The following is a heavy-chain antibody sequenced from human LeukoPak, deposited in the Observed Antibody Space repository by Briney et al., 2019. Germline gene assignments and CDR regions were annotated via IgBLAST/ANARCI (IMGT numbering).Heavy chain of an antibody. J-gene: IGHJ4*02. V-gene: IGHV3-23*01. Sequence: GGSLRLSCAASGFTFSSYAMSWVRQAPGKGLEWVSAISGSGGSTYYADSVKGRFTISRDNSKNTLYLQMNSLRAEDTAVYYCVNFARGAGGLTYFDYWGQGTLVTVSS. D-gene: IGHD3-16*01. CDR2: ISGSGGST. CDR1: GFTFSSYA. CDR3: VNFARGAGGLTYFDY.